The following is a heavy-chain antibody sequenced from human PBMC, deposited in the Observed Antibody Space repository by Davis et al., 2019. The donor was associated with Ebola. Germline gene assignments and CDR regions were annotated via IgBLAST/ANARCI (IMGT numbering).Heavy chain of an antibody. CDR2: INHSGST. J-gene: IGHJ3*02. V-gene: IGHV4-34*01. CDR3: ARITMTRGAFDI. CDR1: GGSISSYY. Sequence: SETLSLTCTVSGGSISSYYWSWIRQPPGKGLEWIGEINHSGSTNYNPSLKSRVTISVDTSKNQFSLKLSSVTAADTAVYYCARITMTRGAFDIWGQGTMVTVSS. D-gene: IGHD3-22*01.